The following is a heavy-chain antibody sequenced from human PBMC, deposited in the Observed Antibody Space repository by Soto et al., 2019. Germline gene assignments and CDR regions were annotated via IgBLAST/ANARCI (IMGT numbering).Heavy chain of an antibody. D-gene: IGHD3-22*01. CDR3: ATRAPYYYDSSGSLFDP. CDR2: IIPIFGTA. Sequence: SVKVSCKASGGTFSSYAISWVRQAPGQGLEWMGGIIPIFGTANYAQKFQGRVTITADESTSTAYMELSSLRSEDTAVYYCATRAPYYYDSSGSLFDPWGKGTLVTVSS. V-gene: IGHV1-69*13. CDR1: GGTFSSYA. J-gene: IGHJ5*02.